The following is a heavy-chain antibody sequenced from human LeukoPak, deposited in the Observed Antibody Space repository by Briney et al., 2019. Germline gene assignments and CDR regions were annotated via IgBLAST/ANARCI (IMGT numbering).Heavy chain of an antibody. CDR2: ISYDGSNK. J-gene: IGHJ5*02. CDR1: GFTFSSYA. D-gene: IGHD3-10*01. CDR3: ARRYGSGSYDGDWFDP. Sequence: PGRSLRLSCAASGFTFSSYAMHWVRQAPGKGLEWVAVISYDGSNKYYADSVKGRFTISRDNSKNTLYLQMNSLRAEDTAVYYCARRYGSGSYDGDWFDPWGQGTRVTVSS. V-gene: IGHV3-30-3*01.